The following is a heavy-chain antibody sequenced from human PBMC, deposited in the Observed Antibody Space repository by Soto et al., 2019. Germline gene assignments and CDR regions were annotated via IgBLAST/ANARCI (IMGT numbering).Heavy chain of an antibody. CDR1: GDECVGYG. J-gene: IGHJ4*02. CDR3: ARTDGHEIEY. CDR2: IYPGDSEA. Sequence: VQPLRVSCDVAGDECVGYGDAWVRQMPGKGLEWMGIIYPGDSEAIYSPPFQGRVTISADKSTTTVYLQWSSLKASDTAMYYCARTDGHEIEYWGQRTLLTLSS. V-gene: IGHV5-51*01.